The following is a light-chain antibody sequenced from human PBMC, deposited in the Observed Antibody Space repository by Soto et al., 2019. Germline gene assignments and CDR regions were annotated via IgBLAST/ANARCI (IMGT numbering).Light chain of an antibody. CDR2: DAS. CDR1: QSISSW. V-gene: IGKV1-5*01. Sequence: DIQMTQSPSTLSASVGDRVTITCRASQSISSWLAWYQQKPGKAPKVLIYDASSLESGVPSRFSGSGSGTEFSLTISSLQPDYLATYYCQQYNHYWTFGQGTRVEIK. J-gene: IGKJ1*01. CDR3: QQYNHYWT.